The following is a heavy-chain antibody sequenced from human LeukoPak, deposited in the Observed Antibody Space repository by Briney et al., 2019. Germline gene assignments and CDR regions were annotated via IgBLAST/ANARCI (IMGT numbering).Heavy chain of an antibody. J-gene: IGHJ4*02. CDR2: IYQSGIT. Sequence: SETLSLTCGVSGDSISSGNYWYWVRQPPGKGLEWIGDIYQSGITNYNPSLKSRVTMSVDKSKNEFSLKLDSVTAADTAVYYCARDPRPRGGWFYFDYWGQGILVTVSS. V-gene: IGHV4-4*02. CDR1: GDSISSGNY. D-gene: IGHD6-19*01. CDR3: ARDPRPRGGWFYFDY.